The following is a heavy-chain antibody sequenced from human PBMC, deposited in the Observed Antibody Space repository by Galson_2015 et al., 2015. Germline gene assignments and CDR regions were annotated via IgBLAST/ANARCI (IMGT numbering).Heavy chain of an antibody. CDR1: RFTVSSNY. J-gene: IGHJ4*02. Sequence: SLRLSCAASRFTVSSNYMTWVRQAPGKGLEWVSIIYSGGTTYYADSVKGRFTISRDNSKNTLYLQMNSLRAEDTAVYYCARGPGEGYWGQGTLVTVSS. CDR2: IYSGGTT. CDR3: ARGPGEGY. V-gene: IGHV3-53*01.